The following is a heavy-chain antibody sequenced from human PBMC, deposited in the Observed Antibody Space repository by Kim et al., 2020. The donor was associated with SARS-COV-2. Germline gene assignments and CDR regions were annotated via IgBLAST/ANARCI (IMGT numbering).Heavy chain of an antibody. V-gene: IGHV5-51*01. J-gene: IGHJ4*02. D-gene: IGHD3-16*01. Sequence: RYSPSYQGQVTISADKSTTTAYLQWSSLKASDTAMYYCARSAGPYDYYFDYWGQGTLVTVSS. CDR3: ARSAGPYDYYFDY.